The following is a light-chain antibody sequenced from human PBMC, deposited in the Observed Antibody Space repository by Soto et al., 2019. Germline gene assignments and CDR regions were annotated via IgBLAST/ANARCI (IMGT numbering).Light chain of an antibody. CDR2: DNT. CDR3: QSYDSGLSGVV. J-gene: IGLJ2*01. Sequence: QSVLTQSPSVSGAPGQRVTISCTGSSSNLGANYDVHWYQQLPGTAPKLLIYDNTNRPSGVPDRFSGSKSGTSASLAITGLQAEDEADYYCQSYDSGLSGVVFGGGTKVTVL. CDR1: SSNLGANYD. V-gene: IGLV1-40*01.